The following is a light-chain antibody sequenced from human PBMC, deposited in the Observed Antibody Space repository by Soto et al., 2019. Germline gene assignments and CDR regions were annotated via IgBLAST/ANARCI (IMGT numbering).Light chain of an antibody. V-gene: IGLV1-51*01. CDR1: SSNIAGNS. Sequence: QSVLTQPRSVSAAPGQKITISCSGSSSNIAGNSVSWYQQFPGTAPKLLIYDDDKRPSGFPDRFSGSKSGTSATLGITGVQTGDEADYYCGCWDSSLSAYVFATGTKVTIL. CDR2: DDD. J-gene: IGLJ1*01. CDR3: GCWDSSLSAYV.